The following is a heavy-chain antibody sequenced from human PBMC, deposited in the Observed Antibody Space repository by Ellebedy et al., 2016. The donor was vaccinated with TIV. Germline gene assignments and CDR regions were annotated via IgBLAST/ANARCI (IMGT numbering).Heavy chain of an antibody. D-gene: IGHD1-26*01. CDR1: GNTFSSHT. CDR3: ARGRGGSYSIPFDY. J-gene: IGHJ4*02. Sequence: SVKVSXXASGNTFSSHTISWVRQAPGQGLEWMGRIIPIPGIANYAQKFQGRVTFTADKSTSTAYMELSSLRSEDTAVYYCARGRGGSYSIPFDYWGQGALVTVSS. V-gene: IGHV1-69*02. CDR2: IIPIPGIA.